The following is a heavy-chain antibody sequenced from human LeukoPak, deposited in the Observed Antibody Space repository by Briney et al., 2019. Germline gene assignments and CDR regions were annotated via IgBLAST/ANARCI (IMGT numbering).Heavy chain of an antibody. J-gene: IGHJ4*02. CDR3: ASVYDSSGYYPF. V-gene: IGHV4-34*01. D-gene: IGHD3-22*01. Sequence: SETLSLTCAVYGGSFSGYYWSWIRQPPGKGLEWIGEINHSGSTNYNPSLKSRVTISVDTSKNQFSLKLSSVTAADTAVYYCASVYDSSGYYPFWGQGTLVTVSS. CDR2: INHSGST. CDR1: GGSFSGYY.